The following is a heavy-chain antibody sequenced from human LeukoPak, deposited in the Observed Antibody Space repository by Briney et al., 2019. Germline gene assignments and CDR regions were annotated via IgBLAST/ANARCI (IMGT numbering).Heavy chain of an antibody. CDR2: ITNSGENT. J-gene: IGHJ4*02. CDR3: ARFKGVVALDY. CDR1: GFSFPYG. V-gene: IGHV3-21*01. Sequence: GGSLRLSCEASGFSFPYGMSWVRQAPGKGLEWVSGITNSGENTYYADSVKGRFTISRDNAKNSLYLQMNSLRAEDAAVYYCARFKGVVALDYWGQGTLVTVSS. D-gene: IGHD2-15*01.